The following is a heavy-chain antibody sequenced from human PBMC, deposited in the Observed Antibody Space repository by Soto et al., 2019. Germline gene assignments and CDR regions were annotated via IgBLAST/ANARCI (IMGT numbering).Heavy chain of an antibody. Sequence: ASETLSLTCAVYGGSFSGYYWSWIRQPPGKGLEWIGEINHSGSTNYNPSLKSRVTISVDTSKNQFSLKLSSVTAADTAVYYCAVGIILDRWFDPWGQGTLVTVSS. CDR1: GGSFSGYY. D-gene: IGHD3-3*01. J-gene: IGHJ5*02. CDR2: INHSGST. CDR3: AVGIILDRWFDP. V-gene: IGHV4-34*01.